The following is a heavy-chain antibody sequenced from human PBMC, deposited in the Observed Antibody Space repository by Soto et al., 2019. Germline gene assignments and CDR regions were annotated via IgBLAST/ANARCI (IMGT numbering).Heavy chain of an antibody. V-gene: IGHV5-51*01. J-gene: IGHJ3*02. D-gene: IGHD6-19*01. CDR1: GYSFTSYW. Sequence: ESLKISCKGSGYSFTSYWIGWVRQMPGKGLEWMGIIYPGDSDTRYSPSFQGQVTISADKSISTAYLQWSSLKASDTAMYYCASTPPPGYSSGWYANDAFDIWGQGTMVTVSS. CDR3: ASTPPPGYSSGWYANDAFDI. CDR2: IYPGDSDT.